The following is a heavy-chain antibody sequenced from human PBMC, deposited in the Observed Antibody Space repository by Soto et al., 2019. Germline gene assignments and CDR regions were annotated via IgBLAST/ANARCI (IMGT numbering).Heavy chain of an antibody. CDR1: GFTFSSYA. J-gene: IGHJ4*02. CDR3: AKEYRERYFDWLLLVRPFDY. V-gene: IGHV3-23*01. D-gene: IGHD3-9*01. Sequence: PGGSLRLSCAASGFTFSSYAMGWVRQAPGKGLEWVSTFGITGGDTYYADSVKGRFFISRDDSKYTLHLQMNSLRAEDTAVYHCAKEYRERYFDWLLLVRPFDYWGQGTLVTVSS. CDR2: FGITGGDT.